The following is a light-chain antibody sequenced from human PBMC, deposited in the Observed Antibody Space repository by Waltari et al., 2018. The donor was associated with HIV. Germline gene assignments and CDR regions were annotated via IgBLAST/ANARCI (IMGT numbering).Light chain of an antibody. Sequence: QSALTQSPSVSGSHRQSVTISCTGTTRAVGSYNPFSWYQLPPGTAPKLMSYEVNNRPSGVPDRFSGSKSGNTASLTISGLQAEDEADYYCSSYTSSSTLWMFGGGTKLTVL. J-gene: IGLJ3*02. CDR2: EVN. V-gene: IGLV2-18*02. CDR3: SSYTSSSTLWM. CDR1: TRAVGSYNP.